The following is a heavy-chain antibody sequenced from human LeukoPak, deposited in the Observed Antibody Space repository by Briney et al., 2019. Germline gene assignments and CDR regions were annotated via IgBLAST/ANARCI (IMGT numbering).Heavy chain of an antibody. J-gene: IGHJ4*02. V-gene: IGHV3-74*01. CDR3: AKDRPYYYGSGMPNY. Sequence: GGSLRLSCAASGFTFSSYWMHWVRQAPGKGLVWVSRINTDGSSTSYADSVKGRFTISRDNSKNTLYLQMNSLRAEDTAVYYCAKDRPYYYGSGMPNYWGQGTLVTVSS. D-gene: IGHD3-10*01. CDR1: GFTFSSYW. CDR2: INTDGSST.